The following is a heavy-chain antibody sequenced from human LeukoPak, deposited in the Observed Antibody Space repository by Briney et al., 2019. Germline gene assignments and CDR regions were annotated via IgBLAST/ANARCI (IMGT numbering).Heavy chain of an antibody. CDR2: ISYDGSNK. CDR1: GFTFSSYG. D-gene: IGHD6-19*01. V-gene: IGHV3-30*18. Sequence: GGSLRLSCAASGFTFSSYGMHWVRQAPGKGLEWVAVISYDGSNKYYADSVKGRFTISRDNSKNTLYLQMNSLRAEDTAVYYCAKVLSSGWPSDYWGQGTLVTASS. CDR3: AKVLSSGWPSDY. J-gene: IGHJ4*02.